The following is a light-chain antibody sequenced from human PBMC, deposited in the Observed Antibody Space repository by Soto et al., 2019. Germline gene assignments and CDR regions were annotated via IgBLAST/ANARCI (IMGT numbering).Light chain of an antibody. Sequence: QSALAQPRSVSGSPGQSVTIPCTGTSSDVGGYNFVSWYQQHAGKAPKLMIYDVSKRPSGVPDRFSGSKSGDTASLTISGLQAEDEADYYCSSYTTSSTQVFGTGTKVTVL. CDR3: SSYTTSSTQV. J-gene: IGLJ1*01. CDR1: SSDVGGYNF. V-gene: IGLV2-11*01. CDR2: DVS.